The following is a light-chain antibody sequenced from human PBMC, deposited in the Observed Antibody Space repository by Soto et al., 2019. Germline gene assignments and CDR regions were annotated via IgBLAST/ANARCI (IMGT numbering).Light chain of an antibody. V-gene: IGKV1-5*03. CDR1: QTISSW. J-gene: IGKJ5*01. CDR2: KAS. CDR3: KQYNSYALT. Sequence: DIQMTQSPSTLSGSVGDRVTITCRASQTISSWLAWYQQKPGKAPKLLIYKASILESGVQPRFSGSGFGTEFTLTIESLQPDDFGTYYCKQYNSYALTFGQGTRLEIK.